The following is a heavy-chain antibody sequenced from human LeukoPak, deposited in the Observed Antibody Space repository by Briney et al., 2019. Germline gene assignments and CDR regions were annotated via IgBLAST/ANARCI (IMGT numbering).Heavy chain of an antibody. CDR3: GRPLMITFGGVPSAFDI. D-gene: IGHD3-16*01. V-gene: IGHV5-51*01. J-gene: IGHJ3*02. CDR2: IYPGDSDT. CDR1: GYSFTSYW. Sequence: GESLKISCKGSGYSFTSYWIGWVRQMPGKGLEWMGIIYPGDSDTRYSPSFQGQVTISADKSISTAYLQWSSLKASDTAMYYCGRPLMITFGGVPSAFDIWGQGTMVTVSS.